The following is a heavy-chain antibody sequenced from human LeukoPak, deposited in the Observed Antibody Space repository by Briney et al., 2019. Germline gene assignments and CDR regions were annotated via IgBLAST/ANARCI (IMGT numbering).Heavy chain of an antibody. CDR3: ARVVPVARGVINSVRGWFDP. Sequence: SETLSLTCTVSGGSISSGDYYWSWIRQPPGKGLEWIGYIYHSGSTYYNPSLKSRVTISVDRSKNQFSLKLSSVTAADTAVYYCARVVPVARGVINSVRGWFDPWGQGTLVTVSS. J-gene: IGHJ5*02. CDR2: IYHSGST. V-gene: IGHV4-30-2*01. CDR1: GGSISSGDYY. D-gene: IGHD3-10*01.